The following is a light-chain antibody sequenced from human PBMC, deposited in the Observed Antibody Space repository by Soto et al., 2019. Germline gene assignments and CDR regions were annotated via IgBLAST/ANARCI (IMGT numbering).Light chain of an antibody. V-gene: IGKV3D-15*01. CDR3: QQYNKWPPKT. CDR1: QSVSSD. Sequence: EIVMTQSPATLSVSPGERATLSCRASQSVSSDLAWYQQKPGQSPRLLIYAASTRAPDIPTRFSGSGSGTEFTLTISSLQSEDFAVYYCQQYNKWPPKTFGQGTKVDI. CDR2: AAS. J-gene: IGKJ1*01.